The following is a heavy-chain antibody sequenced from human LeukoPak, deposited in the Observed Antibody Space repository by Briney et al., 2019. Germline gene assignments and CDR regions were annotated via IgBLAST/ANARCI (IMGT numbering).Heavy chain of an antibody. CDR3: YLVGAMGPGKFDY. CDR2: ISSSGSTI. CDR1: GFTFSDYY. D-gene: IGHD1-26*01. V-gene: IGHV3-11*01. Sequence: TGGSLRLSCAASGFTFSDYYMSWIRQAPGKGLEWVSYISSSGSTIYYADSVKGRFTISRDNAKNSLYLQMNSLRAEDTAVYYCYLVGAMGPGKFDYWGQGTLVTVSS. J-gene: IGHJ4*02.